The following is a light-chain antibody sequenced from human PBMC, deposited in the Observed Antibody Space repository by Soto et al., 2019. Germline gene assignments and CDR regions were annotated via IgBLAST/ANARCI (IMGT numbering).Light chain of an antibody. CDR3: SSHAGLINVV. V-gene: IGLV2-8*01. CDR2: EVT. Sequence: QSALTQPPSASGSPGQSVTISCTGTSSDVGGYNYVSWYQQHPGKAPKLMIYEVTKRPSGVPDRFSGSKSGNTASLTVSGLLAEDEADYYCSSHAGLINVVFGGGTKLTVL. CDR1: SSDVGGYNY. J-gene: IGLJ3*02.